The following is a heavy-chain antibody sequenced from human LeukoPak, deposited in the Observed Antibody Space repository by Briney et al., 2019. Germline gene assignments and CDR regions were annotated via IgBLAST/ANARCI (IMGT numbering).Heavy chain of an antibody. CDR1: GFTFSDYY. V-gene: IGHV3-11*06. D-gene: IGHD2-2*02. CDR3: ASDSGFVVVPAAIYYMDV. CDR2: ISSSSSYI. J-gene: IGHJ6*03. Sequence: GGSLRLSCAASGFTFSDYYMSWIRQAPGKGLEWVSSISSSSSYIYYADSVKARFTISRDNAKNSLYLQMNSLRAEDTAVYYCASDSGFVVVPAAIYYMDVWGKGTTVTVSS.